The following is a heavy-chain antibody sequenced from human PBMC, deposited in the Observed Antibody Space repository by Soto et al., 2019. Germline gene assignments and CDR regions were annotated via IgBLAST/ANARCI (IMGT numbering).Heavy chain of an antibody. CDR3: ARGWGYDSTDYYYAY. D-gene: IGHD3-22*01. J-gene: IGHJ4*02. CDR1: GGSFNRHT. Sequence: QVQLVQSGAEVRKPGSSVRVSCKASGGSFNRHTISWVRQAPGQGREWMGGIIPIFGTANHAQKFQGRVTIIADESTSTVYMELSSLRSDDTAIYYCARGWGYDSTDYYYAYWGQGTLVIVS. V-gene: IGHV1-69*01. CDR2: IIPIFGTA.